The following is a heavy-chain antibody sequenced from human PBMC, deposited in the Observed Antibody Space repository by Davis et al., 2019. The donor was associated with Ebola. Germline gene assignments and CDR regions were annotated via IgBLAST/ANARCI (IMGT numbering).Heavy chain of an antibody. D-gene: IGHD3-16*02. Sequence: STYYADSVKGRFTISRDNSKNTLYLQMNSLRAEDTAVYYCARAHLWTFGGVIAPLRYFDYWGQGTLVTVSS. J-gene: IGHJ4*02. CDR2: ST. V-gene: IGHV3-23*01. CDR3: ARAHLWTFGGVIAPLRYFDY.